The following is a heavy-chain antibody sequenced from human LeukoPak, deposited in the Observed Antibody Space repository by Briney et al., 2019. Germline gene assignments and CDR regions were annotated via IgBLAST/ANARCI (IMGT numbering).Heavy chain of an antibody. CDR1: GFTFSSYA. V-gene: IGHV3-64*01. D-gene: IGHD3-10*01. CDR3: ARGFPSPDKRPC. J-gene: IGHJ4*02. Sequence: GSLRLSCAASGFTFSSYAMHWVRQAPGKGLEYVSAISSNGGSTYYANSVKGRFTISRDNSKNTLYLQVGSLRAGDMAVYYCARGFPSPDKRPCWGQGTLVTVSS. CDR2: ISSNGGST.